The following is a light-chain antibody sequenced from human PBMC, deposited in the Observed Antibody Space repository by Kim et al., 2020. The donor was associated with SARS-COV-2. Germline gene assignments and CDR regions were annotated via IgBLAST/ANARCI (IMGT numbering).Light chain of an antibody. CDR2: DVS. J-gene: IGLJ2*01. V-gene: IGLV2-14*03. Sequence: SITISCTGTSSDVGGYNYVSWYQQHPGKAPKLMIYDVSNRPSGVSNRFSCSKSGNTASLTISGLQAEDEADYYCSSYTSSSTLDVVFGGGTQLTVL. CDR3: SSYTSSSTLDVV. CDR1: SSDVGGYNY.